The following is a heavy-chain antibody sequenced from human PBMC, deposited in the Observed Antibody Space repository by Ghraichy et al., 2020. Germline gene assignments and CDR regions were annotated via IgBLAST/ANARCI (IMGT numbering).Heavy chain of an antibody. CDR1: GGSFSGYY. D-gene: IGHD5-12*01. V-gene: IGHV4-34*01. Sequence: SETLSLTCAVYGGSFSGYYWSWIRQPPGKGLEWIGEINHSGSTNYNPSLKSRVTISVDTSKNQFSLKLSSVTAADTAVYYCARGKKRGYSGYVFAFDIWGQGTMVTVSS. J-gene: IGHJ3*02. CDR2: INHSGST. CDR3: ARGKKRGYSGYVFAFDI.